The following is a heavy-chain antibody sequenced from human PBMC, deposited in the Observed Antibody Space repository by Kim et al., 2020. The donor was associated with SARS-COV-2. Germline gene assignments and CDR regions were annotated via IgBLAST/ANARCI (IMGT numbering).Heavy chain of an antibody. CDR1: GFTFDDYA. CDR3: AKPRNLDWLSADFDY. Sequence: GGSLRLSCAASGFTFDDYAMHWVRQGPGKGLEWVSSISWNSDNIGYADSVKGRFTISRDNAKNSLYLQMNSLRAEDTALYYCAKPRNLDWLSADFDYWGQGTLVTVSS. V-gene: IGHV3-9*01. D-gene: IGHD3-9*01. J-gene: IGHJ4*02. CDR2: ISWNSDNI.